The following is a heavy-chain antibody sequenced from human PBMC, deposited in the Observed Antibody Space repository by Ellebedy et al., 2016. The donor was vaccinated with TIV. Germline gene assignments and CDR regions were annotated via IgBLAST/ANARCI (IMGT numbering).Heavy chain of an antibody. CDR2: IWYDGSNK. CDR1: GFTFSSYG. J-gene: IGHJ6*02. Sequence: GGSLRLSXAASGFTFSSYGMHWVRQAPGKGLEWVAVIWYDGSNKYYADSVKGRFTISRDNSKNTLYLQMNSLRAEDTAVYYCARCYYYYGMDVWGQGTTVTVSS. V-gene: IGHV3-33*01. CDR3: ARCYYYYGMDV.